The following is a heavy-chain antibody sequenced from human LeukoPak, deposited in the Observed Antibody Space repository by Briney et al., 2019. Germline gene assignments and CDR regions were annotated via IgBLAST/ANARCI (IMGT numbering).Heavy chain of an antibody. CDR1: RYTFTSYD. J-gene: IGHJ4*02. CDR3: ARAEVEYYYDSSGYYFDY. V-gene: IGHV1-8*01. CDR2: MNPNSGNT. D-gene: IGHD3-22*01. Sequence: ASVKVSCKASRYTFTSYDINWVRQATGQGLEWMGWMNPNSGNTGYAQKFQGRVTMTRNTSISTAYMELSSLRSEDTAVYYCARAEVEYYYDSSGYYFDYWGQGTLATVSS.